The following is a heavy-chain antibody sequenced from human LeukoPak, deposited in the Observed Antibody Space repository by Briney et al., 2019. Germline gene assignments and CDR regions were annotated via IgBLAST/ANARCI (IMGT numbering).Heavy chain of an antibody. CDR1: GGSIRSSTDY. CDR2: IYYSGST. J-gene: IGHJ4*02. Sequence: SETLSLTCTVSGGSIRSSTDYWGWIRQPPGKELEWIGSIYYSGSTYYNPSLKSRVTISVDTSKNQFSVKLSSVTAADTAMYYCAKSGGYGLIDYWGQGTLVTVSS. V-gene: IGHV4-39*07. D-gene: IGHD1-26*01. CDR3: AKSGGYGLIDY.